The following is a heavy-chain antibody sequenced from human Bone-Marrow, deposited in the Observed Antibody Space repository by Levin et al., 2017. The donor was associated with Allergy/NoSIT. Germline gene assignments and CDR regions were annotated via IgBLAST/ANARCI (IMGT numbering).Heavy chain of an antibody. J-gene: IGHJ4*02. CDR3: ARGYQLLSTRPVDF. CDR2: INPNSGGT. D-gene: IGHD2-2*01. CDR1: GYTFTGHY. Sequence: ASVKVSCRTSGYTFTGHYIHWVRQAPGQGLEWMGRINPNSGGTFYAEKFQDTVTMTRDTSTSTAYMEVTTLRPDDTAVYYCARGYQLLSTRPVDFWGQGTLVTVSS. V-gene: IGHV1-2*06.